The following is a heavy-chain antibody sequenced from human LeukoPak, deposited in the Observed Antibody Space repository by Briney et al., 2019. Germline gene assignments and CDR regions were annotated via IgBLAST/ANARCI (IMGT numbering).Heavy chain of an antibody. CDR2: ITYDGSNK. Sequence: PGGSLRLSCAASGFTFSSSGMHWVRQAPGKGLEGVAVITYDGSNKYYADSVKGRFTISRSNSKNPLYLQMNSLRAGDAAVYYCAKDSYDRSGYYYYYFAYWGQGTQVTVSS. V-gene: IGHV3-30*18. D-gene: IGHD3-22*01. J-gene: IGHJ4*02. CDR3: AKDSYDRSGYYYYYFAY. CDR1: GFTFSSSG.